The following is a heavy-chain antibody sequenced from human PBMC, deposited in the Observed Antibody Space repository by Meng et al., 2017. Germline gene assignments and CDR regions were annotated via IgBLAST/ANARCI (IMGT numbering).Heavy chain of an antibody. V-gene: IGHV2-5*02. Sequence: QFTLKEACPTLVKPTQTLTLTCTFSGFALSTSGVGVGWVRQPPGKALEWLALIYWDDDKRYSPSLESRLTITKDTSKNQVVLTMTNMDPVDTATYYCAHRLGFTKPFVYWGQGTLVTVSS. J-gene: IGHJ4*02. CDR1: GFALSTSGVG. CDR2: IYWDDDK. D-gene: IGHD2-8*01. CDR3: AHRLGFTKPFVY.